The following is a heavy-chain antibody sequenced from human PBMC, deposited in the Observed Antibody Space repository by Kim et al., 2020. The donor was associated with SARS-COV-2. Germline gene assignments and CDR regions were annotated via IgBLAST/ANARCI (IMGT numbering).Heavy chain of an antibody. CDR1: GFSVSRQY. CDR2: IYSDRKT. Sequence: GGSLRLSCVGSGFSVSRQYMTWVRQAPGKGLEWVAVIYSDRKTYYPDSVKGRFTISRDDYRNTVYLQMNSLRADDSGVYYCARGDFIADPDTGGPYWGQGTRVTVSS. CDR3: ARGDFIADPDTGGPY. V-gene: IGHV3-53*01. D-gene: IGHD6-13*01. J-gene: IGHJ4*02.